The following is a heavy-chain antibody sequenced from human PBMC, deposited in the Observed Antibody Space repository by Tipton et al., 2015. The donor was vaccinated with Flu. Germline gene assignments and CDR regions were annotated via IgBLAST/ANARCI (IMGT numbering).Heavy chain of an antibody. V-gene: IGHV3-66*02. D-gene: IGHD1-26*01. Sequence: QLVQSGGGLVQPGGSLRLSCAASGFTVSSNYMSWVRQAPGKGLEWVSVIYSGGSTYYADSVKGRFTISRDNSRKTLYLQMNSLRAEDTAVYYCARDRVRLLSAFVIWGQGTMVTVSS. CDR1: GFTVSSNY. CDR3: ARDRVRLLSAFVI. CDR2: IYSGGST. J-gene: IGHJ3*02.